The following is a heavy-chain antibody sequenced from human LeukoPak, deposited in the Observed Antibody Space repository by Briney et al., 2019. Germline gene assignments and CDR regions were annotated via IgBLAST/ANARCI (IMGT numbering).Heavy chain of an antibody. V-gene: IGHV1-2*02. CDR1: GYTLTYYY. CDR3: ARDWRGSYFPDF. CDR2: INPNSGDT. J-gene: IGHJ4*02. D-gene: IGHD1-26*01. Sequence: GASVKVSCKASGYTLTYYYMHWVRQAPGQGLEWMGWINPNSGDTNYAQNFHGRVIMTRDTSISTAYMELSRLTSDDTAIYYCARDWRGSYFPDFWGQGTLVTVSS.